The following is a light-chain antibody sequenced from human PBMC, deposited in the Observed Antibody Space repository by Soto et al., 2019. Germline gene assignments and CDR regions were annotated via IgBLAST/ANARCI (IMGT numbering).Light chain of an antibody. CDR1: SSDVGGYNY. CDR3: GSWDSSLSAYV. V-gene: IGLV2-14*01. J-gene: IGLJ1*01. Sequence: QSVLTQPASVSGSPGQSITISCTVTSSDVGGYNYVSWYQQHPGKAPELLIYEVTNRPSGIPDRFSGSKSGTSATLGITGFQTGDEADYYCGSWDSSLSAYVFRTGTKVTVL. CDR2: EVT.